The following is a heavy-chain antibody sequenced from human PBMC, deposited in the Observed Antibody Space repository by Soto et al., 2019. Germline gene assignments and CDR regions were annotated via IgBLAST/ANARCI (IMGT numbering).Heavy chain of an antibody. J-gene: IGHJ5*02. CDR1: GGSISSYY. CDR3: ARDRATIAAAGRGWFDP. D-gene: IGHD6-13*01. Sequence: SETLSLTCTVSGGSISSYYWSWIRQPPGKGLEWIGYIYYSGSTNYNPSLKSRVTISVDTSKNQFSLKLSSVTAADTAVYYCARDRATIAAAGRGWFDPWGQGTLVTVSS. CDR2: IYYSGST. V-gene: IGHV4-59*01.